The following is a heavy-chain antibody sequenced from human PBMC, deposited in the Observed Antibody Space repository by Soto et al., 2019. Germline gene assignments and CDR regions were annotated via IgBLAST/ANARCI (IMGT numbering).Heavy chain of an antibody. J-gene: IGHJ6*03. CDR2: ISGSGGST. V-gene: IGHV3-23*01. CDR1: GFTFSSYA. CDR3: ARATTVTKGYYYYYMDV. D-gene: IGHD4-17*01. Sequence: GGSLRLSCAASGFTFSSYAMSWVRQAPGKGLEWVSAISGSGGSTYYADSVKGRFTISRDNSKNTLYLQMNSLRVEDTAVYYCARATTVTKGYYYYYMDVWGKGTTVTVSS.